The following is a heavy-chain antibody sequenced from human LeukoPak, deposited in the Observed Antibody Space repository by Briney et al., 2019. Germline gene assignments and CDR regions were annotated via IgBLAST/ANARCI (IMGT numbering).Heavy chain of an antibody. Sequence: GGSLRLSCAASGFTFSSYSMNWVRQAPGKGLEWVSSISSSSSYIYYADSVKGRFTISRDNAKNSLYLQMNSLRAEDTAVYYCARDSRTPDGYNRDDAFDIWGQGTMVTVSS. CDR1: GFTFSSYS. V-gene: IGHV3-21*01. CDR2: ISSSSSYI. D-gene: IGHD5-24*01. J-gene: IGHJ3*02. CDR3: ARDSRTPDGYNRDDAFDI.